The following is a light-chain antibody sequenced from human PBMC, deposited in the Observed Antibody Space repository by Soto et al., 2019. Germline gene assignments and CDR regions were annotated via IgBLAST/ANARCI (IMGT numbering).Light chain of an antibody. V-gene: IGKV3-20*01. J-gene: IGKJ5*01. CDR3: QQYGSSLLT. Sequence: ESVLTQSPGTLSLSPGERATLSCRASQSVSSNYLAWYQKKPGQAPRLLIYGASSRATGTPDRFSGSGSGTDFTLTISRLEPEDFAVYYCQQYGSSLLTFGQGTRLDIK. CDR2: GAS. CDR1: QSVSSNY.